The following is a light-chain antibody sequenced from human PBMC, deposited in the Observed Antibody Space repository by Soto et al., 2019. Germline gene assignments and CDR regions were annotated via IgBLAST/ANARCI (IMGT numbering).Light chain of an antibody. J-gene: IGLJ3*02. CDR2: GNN. V-gene: IGLV1-40*01. CDR3: QSFDSSLSGWV. Sequence: QSVLTQPPSVSGAPGQRVTISCTGSSSNIGAGYDVHWYRQLPGTAPELLIYGNNNRPSGVPDRFSGSKSGTSASLAITGLQAEDEADYYCQSFDSSLSGWVFGGGTKLTVL. CDR1: SSNIGAGYD.